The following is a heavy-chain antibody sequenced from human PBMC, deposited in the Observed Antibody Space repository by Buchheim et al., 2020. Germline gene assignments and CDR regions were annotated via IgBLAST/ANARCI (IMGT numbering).Heavy chain of an antibody. Sequence: EVQLLESGGGLVQPGGSLRLSCGASGFTFSSYAMNWVRQAPGKGLEWVSSISISGRTTYYADSVKGRFTISRDNSKNTLYVQMNSLRAEDTAVYYCAKDGTHYDTLTGYQWGHYFDFWGQGTL. CDR1: GFTFSSYA. CDR2: ISISGRTT. D-gene: IGHD3-9*01. J-gene: IGHJ4*02. V-gene: IGHV3-23*01. CDR3: AKDGTHYDTLTGYQWGHYFDF.